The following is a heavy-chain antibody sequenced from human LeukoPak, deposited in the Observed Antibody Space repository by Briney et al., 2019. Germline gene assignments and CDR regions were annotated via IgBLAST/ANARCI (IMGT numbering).Heavy chain of an antibody. D-gene: IGHD2-21*02. Sequence: GASVKVSCKASGYTFTGYYMHWVRQAPGQGLEWMGWINPNSGGTNYAQKFQGRVTMTRDTSISTAYMELSRLRSDDTAVYYCARASKVVTAIAFDYWGQGTLVTVSS. CDR1: GYTFTGYY. CDR3: ARASKVVTAIAFDY. J-gene: IGHJ4*02. CDR2: INPNSGGT. V-gene: IGHV1-2*02.